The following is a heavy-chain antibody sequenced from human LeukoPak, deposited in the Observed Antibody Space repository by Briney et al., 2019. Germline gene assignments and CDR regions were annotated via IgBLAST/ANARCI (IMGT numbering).Heavy chain of an antibody. CDR3: ARTPPPDFYDSSGYYYEGGDY. CDR2: IYYSGST. V-gene: IGHV4-39*01. Sequence: SETLSLTCTVSGGSISSSSYYWGWIRQPPGKGLEWIGSIYYSGSTYYNPSLKSRVTISVDTSKNQFSLKLSSVTAADTAVYYCARTPPPDFYDSSGYYYEGGDYWGQGTLVTVSS. J-gene: IGHJ4*02. D-gene: IGHD3-22*01. CDR1: GGSISSSSYY.